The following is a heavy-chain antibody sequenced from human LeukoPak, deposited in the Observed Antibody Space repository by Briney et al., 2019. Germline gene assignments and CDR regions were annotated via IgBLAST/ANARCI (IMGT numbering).Heavy chain of an antibody. CDR1: GYTFTGYY. CDR2: INPNSGGT. D-gene: IGHD3-22*01. J-gene: IGHJ4*02. V-gene: IGHV1-2*02. Sequence: ASVKVSCKASGYTFTGYYMHWVRQAPGQGLEWMGWINPNSGGTNYAQKFQGRVTMTRDTSISTAYMELSRLRSDDTAVYYCAREKIKAMIVVIPDYWGQGTLVTVSS. CDR3: AREKIKAMIVVIPDY.